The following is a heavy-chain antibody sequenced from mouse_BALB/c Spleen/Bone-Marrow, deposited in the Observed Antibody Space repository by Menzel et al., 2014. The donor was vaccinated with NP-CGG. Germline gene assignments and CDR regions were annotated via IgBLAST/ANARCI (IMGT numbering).Heavy chain of an antibody. D-gene: IGHD2-1*01. J-gene: IGHJ4*01. Sequence: DVHLVESGAELVKPGASVKLSCTASGFNIKDTYIHWVKQRPEQGLEWIGWIDPENGDTEYAPKFQGKATMTADTSSNTAYLQLSSLTSVDTAVYYCSDGNFYALDYWGQGTSVTVSS. V-gene: IGHV14-4*02. CDR3: SDGNFYALDY. CDR1: GFNIKDTY. CDR2: IDPENGDT.